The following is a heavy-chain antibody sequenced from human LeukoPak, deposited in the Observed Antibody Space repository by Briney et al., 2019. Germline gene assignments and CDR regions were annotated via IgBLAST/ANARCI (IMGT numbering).Heavy chain of an antibody. V-gene: IGHV1-18*01. CDR1: GYTFTSYG. CDR2: INADKGNT. D-gene: IGHD3-22*01. J-gene: IGHJ4*02. Sequence: ASVKVSCKASGYTFTSYGISWVRQAPGQGLEWMGWINADKGNTNYVQKLQGRVTMTTDTSTSTAYMELRSLKSDDTAVYYCARESVYYDSSDYYPRFDYWGQGTLVTVSS. CDR3: ARESVYYDSSDYYPRFDY.